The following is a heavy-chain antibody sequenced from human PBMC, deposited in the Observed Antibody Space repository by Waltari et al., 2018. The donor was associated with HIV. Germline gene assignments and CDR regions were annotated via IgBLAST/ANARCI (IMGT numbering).Heavy chain of an antibody. V-gene: IGHV4-38-2*01. J-gene: IGHJ4*02. CDR2: IYHSGST. Sequence: QVQLQESGPGLVKPSETLSLTCAVSGYSISSGYYWGWIRQPPGKGLEWIGSIYHSGSTYYNPSLKSRVTISVDTSKNQFSLKLSSVTAADTAVYYCASGDGSGSFDYWGQGTLVTVSS. D-gene: IGHD3-10*01. CDR1: GYSISSGYY. CDR3: ASGDGSGSFDY.